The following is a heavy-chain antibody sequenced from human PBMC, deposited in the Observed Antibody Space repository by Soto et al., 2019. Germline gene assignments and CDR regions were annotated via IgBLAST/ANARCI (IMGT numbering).Heavy chain of an antibody. Sequence: SETLSLTCTVASGSVSTYYWSWIRQPAGRGLEWIGRIFVNGNTNYNPSLRSRVTISVDTSKGQFSLNLTSVTAADTAVYFCARSGGSYNFDSWGQGILVTVSS. J-gene: IGHJ4*02. CDR3: ARSGGSYNFDS. CDR2: IFVNGNT. D-gene: IGHD1-1*01. CDR1: SGSVSTYY. V-gene: IGHV4-4*07.